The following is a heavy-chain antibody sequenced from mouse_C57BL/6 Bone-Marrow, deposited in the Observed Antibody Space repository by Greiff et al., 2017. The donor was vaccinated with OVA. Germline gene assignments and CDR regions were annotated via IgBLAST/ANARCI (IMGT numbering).Heavy chain of an antibody. J-gene: IGHJ3*01. CDR1: GYTFTDYN. V-gene: IGHV1-18*01. D-gene: IGHD4-1*01. Sequence: EVQLQQSGPELVKPGASVKIPCKASGYTFTDYNMDWVQQSHGQSLEWIGDINPNHGGTIYNQKFKGKATLTVDKSSSTAYMVLRSLTSDDTAVDYCARWDAWFAYWGQGTLVTVSA. CDR3: ARWDAWFAY. CDR2: INPNHGGT.